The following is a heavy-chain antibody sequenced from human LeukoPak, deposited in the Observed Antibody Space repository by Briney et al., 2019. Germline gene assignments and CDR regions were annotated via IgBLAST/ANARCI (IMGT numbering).Heavy chain of an antibody. CDR3: AREGAKRWLQFAAFDI. Sequence: SETLSLTCTVSGGSISSSSYYWDWIRQPPGKGLEWIGSIYYSGSTYYNPSLKSRVTISVDTSKNQFSLKLSSVTAADTAVYYCAREGAKRWLQFAAFDIWGQGTMVTVSS. CDR1: GGSISSSSYY. J-gene: IGHJ3*02. CDR2: IYYSGST. D-gene: IGHD5-24*01. V-gene: IGHV4-39*07.